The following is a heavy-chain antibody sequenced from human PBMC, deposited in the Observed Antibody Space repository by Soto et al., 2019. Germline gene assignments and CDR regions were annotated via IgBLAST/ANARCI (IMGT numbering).Heavy chain of an antibody. CDR1: GYTFTSYA. Sequence: QVQLVQSGAEVKKPGASVKVSCKASGYTFTSYAMHWVRQAPGQRLEWMGWINAGNGNTKYSQKFQGRVTITKDTSASTAYMELSSLRSEDTAVYYCARDPGGTDGPGDYWGQGTLVTVSS. CDR3: ARDPGGTDGPGDY. J-gene: IGHJ4*02. D-gene: IGHD2-15*01. V-gene: IGHV1-3*01. CDR2: INAGNGNT.